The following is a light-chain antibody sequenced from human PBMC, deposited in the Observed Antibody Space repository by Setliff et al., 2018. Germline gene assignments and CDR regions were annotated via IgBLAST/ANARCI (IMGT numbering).Light chain of an antibody. Sequence: QSALAQPASVSGSPGQSITISCAGTSSDVGAYSHVSWYQQYPGKAPKLMISEVSNRPSGVSYRFSGSKSGNTAPLTISGLQAEDEADYYCMSYTTIRTYVFGTGTKVTVL. V-gene: IGLV2-14*01. J-gene: IGLJ1*01. CDR1: SSDVGAYSH. CDR2: EVS. CDR3: MSYTTIRTYV.